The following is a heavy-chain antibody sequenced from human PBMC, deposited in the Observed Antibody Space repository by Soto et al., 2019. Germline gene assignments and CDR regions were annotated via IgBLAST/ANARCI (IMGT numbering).Heavy chain of an antibody. D-gene: IGHD3-10*01. Sequence: SETLSLTCTVSGGSISSSSYYWGWIRQPPGKGLEWIGSIYYSGSTYYNPSLKSRVTISVDTSKNQFSLKLSSVTAADTAVYYCARPSYYYGSGSYYNDLTGFYYWGQGTLVTVSS. V-gene: IGHV4-39*01. CDR2: IYYSGST. J-gene: IGHJ4*02. CDR3: ARPSYYYGSGSYYNDLTGFYY. CDR1: GGSISSSSYY.